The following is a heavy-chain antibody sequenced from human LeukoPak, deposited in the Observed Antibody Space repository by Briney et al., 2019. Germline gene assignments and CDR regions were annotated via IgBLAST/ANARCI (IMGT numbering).Heavy chain of an antibody. J-gene: IGHJ4*02. V-gene: IGHV3-66*01. CDR2: INSGGAT. Sequence: GGSLRLSCAASGFTVSSNYMAWVRQAPGKGLERVSFINSGGATYYADSVKGRFTISRDNSKNTLYLQMNSLRVEDTAVYYCARGIGVDYWGQGTLVTISP. D-gene: IGHD2/OR15-2a*01. CDR3: ARGIGVDY. CDR1: GFTVSSNY.